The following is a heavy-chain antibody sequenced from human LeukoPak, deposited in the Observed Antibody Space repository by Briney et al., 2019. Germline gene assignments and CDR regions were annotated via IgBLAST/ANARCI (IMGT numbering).Heavy chain of an antibody. CDR1: GFTFSSYA. CDR2: ISYDGSNK. V-gene: IGHV3-30-3*01. J-gene: IGHJ6*02. Sequence: GRSLRLSCAASGFTFSSYAMHWVRQAPGKGLEWVAVISYDGSNKYYADSVKGRFTISRDNSKNTLYLQMNSLRAEDTAVYYCARDLISHSQIYYYYGMDVWGQGTTVTVSS. CDR3: ARDLISHSQIYYYYGMDV. D-gene: IGHD3-16*01.